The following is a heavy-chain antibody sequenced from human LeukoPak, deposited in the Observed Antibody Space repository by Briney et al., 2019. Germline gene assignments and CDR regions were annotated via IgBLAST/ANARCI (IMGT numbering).Heavy chain of an antibody. J-gene: IGHJ4*02. V-gene: IGHV3-74*03. CDR2: INTDGSRT. D-gene: IGHD3-3*01. Sequence: GGSLRLSCAVSGFTVSTNYMSWVRQAPGKGLVWVSLINTDGSRTTYADSVKGRFTISRDSAKNTLYLQMNSLRAEDTAVYYCARAKVFWSGSPFWGQGALVTVSS. CDR1: GFTVSTNY. CDR3: ARAKVFWSGSPF.